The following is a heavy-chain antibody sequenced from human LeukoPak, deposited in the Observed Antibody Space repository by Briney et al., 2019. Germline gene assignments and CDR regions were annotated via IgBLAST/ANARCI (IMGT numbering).Heavy chain of an antibody. J-gene: IGHJ4*02. D-gene: IGHD5-24*01. Sequence: GGSLRLSCAASGFTFSSYAMSWVRQAPGKGLEWVSAISGSGSTKYYADSVKGRFTISRDNAKNSLYLQMNSLRAEDTAVYYCARGWRWLDFWGQGTLVTVSS. CDR2: ISGSGSTK. V-gene: IGHV3-23*01. CDR3: ARGWRWLDF. CDR1: GFTFSSYA.